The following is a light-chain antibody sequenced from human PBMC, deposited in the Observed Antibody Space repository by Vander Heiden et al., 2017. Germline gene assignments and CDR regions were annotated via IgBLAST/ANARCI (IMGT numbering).Light chain of an antibody. CDR3: QQYGSSFDT. CDR1: QSFTSTY. Sequence: EIVFTQSPGSLSLSPGERATLSCRASQSFTSTYLAWYQQKPGQAPRLLIYGASTRATGIPERFSGSGSGTDFTLTINRLEAEDSAVYYCQQYGSSFDTFGQGTKLDIK. J-gene: IGKJ2*01. CDR2: GAS. V-gene: IGKV3-20*01.